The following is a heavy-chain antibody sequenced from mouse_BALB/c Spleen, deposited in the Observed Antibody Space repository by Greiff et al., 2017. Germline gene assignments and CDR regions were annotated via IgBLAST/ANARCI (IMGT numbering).Heavy chain of an antibody. CDR3: ARMKDYYGHWYFDV. V-gene: IGHV8-8*01. D-gene: IGHD1-2*01. Sequence: QVTLKESGPGILQPSQTLSLTCSFSGFSLSTSGMGVGWIRQPSGKGLEWLAHIWWDDDKRYNPALKSRLTISKDTSSNQVFLKIASVDTADTATYYCARMKDYYGHWYFDVWGAGTTVTVSS. CDR1: GFSLSTSGMG. J-gene: IGHJ1*01. CDR2: IWWDDDK.